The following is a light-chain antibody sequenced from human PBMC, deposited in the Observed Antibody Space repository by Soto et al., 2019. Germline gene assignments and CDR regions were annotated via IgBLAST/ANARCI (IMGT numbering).Light chain of an antibody. CDR3: QQFGRSGLT. CDR2: GAV. J-gene: IGKJ4*01. Sequence: EIVLTQSPGTLSLSRGERATLSCRASESVGSAFLGWYQQKPGQAPRLLIYGAVSRATGTPDRFSASGSGTEFTLTVSRLEPEASAVYYCQQFGRSGLTFGGGTKVEIK. V-gene: IGKV3-20*01. CDR1: ESVGSAF.